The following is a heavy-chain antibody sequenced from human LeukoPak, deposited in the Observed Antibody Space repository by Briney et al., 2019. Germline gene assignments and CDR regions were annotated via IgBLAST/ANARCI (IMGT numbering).Heavy chain of an antibody. Sequence: ASVKVSCKVSGYTLTELSMHWVRQAPGKGLEWMGGFDPEDGETIYAQKFQGRVTITADKSTSTAYMELSSLRSEDTAVYYCARDTYMDSSGENSRDNYWGQGTLVTVSS. CDR1: GYTLTELS. J-gene: IGHJ4*02. D-gene: IGHD6-25*01. V-gene: IGHV1-24*01. CDR2: FDPEDGET. CDR3: ARDTYMDSSGENSRDNY.